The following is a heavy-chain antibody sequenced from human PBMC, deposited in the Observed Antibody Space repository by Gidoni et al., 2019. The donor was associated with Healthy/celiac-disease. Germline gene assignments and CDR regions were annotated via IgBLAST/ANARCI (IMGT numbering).Heavy chain of an antibody. V-gene: IGHV3-23*01. CDR3: AKKRMTHRGAFDL. Sequence: EVQLLESGGGLVQPGGSVRRSCAASGFTFSSYAMSWVRQAPGKGLEWVSAISGSGGSTYYADSVKGRFTISRDNSKNTLYLQMNSLRAEDTAVYYCAKKRMTHRGAFDLWGRGTLVTVSS. D-gene: IGHD1-1*01. J-gene: IGHJ2*01. CDR1: GFTFSSYA. CDR2: ISGSGGST.